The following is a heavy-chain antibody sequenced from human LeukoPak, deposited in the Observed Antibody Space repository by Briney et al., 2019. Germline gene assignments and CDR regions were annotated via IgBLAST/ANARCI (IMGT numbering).Heavy chain of an antibody. V-gene: IGHV1-2*02. CDR3: ARDGLDFWSGYRPYYYMDV. Sequence: ASVKVSCKASGYTFTGYYMHWVRQAAGQGLEWMGWINPNSGGTNYAQKLQGRVTMTRDTSISTAYMELSRLRSDDTAVYYCARDGLDFWSGYRPYYYMDVWGKGTTVTVSS. J-gene: IGHJ6*03. CDR2: INPNSGGT. CDR1: GYTFTGYY. D-gene: IGHD3-3*01.